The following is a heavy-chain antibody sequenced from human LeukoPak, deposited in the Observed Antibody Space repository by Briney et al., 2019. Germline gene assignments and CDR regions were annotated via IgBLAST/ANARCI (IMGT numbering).Heavy chain of an antibody. J-gene: IGHJ4*02. CDR2: VSYSGNT. D-gene: IGHD3-16*01. Sequence: PSETLSLTCTVSGGSISGHYWSWIRQPPGKGLEWIGFVSYSGNTNYNPSLNGRVPISLDTSKSQFSLSLNSVTAADTAVYFCGRGGASSRYCVYWGGGTLVSVPS. CDR1: GGSISGHY. V-gene: IGHV4-59*11. CDR3: GRGGASSRYCVY.